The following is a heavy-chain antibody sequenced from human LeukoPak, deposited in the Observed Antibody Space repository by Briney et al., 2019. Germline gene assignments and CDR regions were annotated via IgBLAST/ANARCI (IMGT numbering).Heavy chain of an antibody. CDR3: ARALVVVPAAMIYYYYGMDV. CDR2: ISSSSGHI. Sequence: GGSLRLSCAASGFTFSSYSMNWVRQAPGKGLERVSSISSSSGHIYYADSVKGRFTISRDNAENSLYLQMNSLRAEDTAVYYCARALVVVPAAMIYYYYGMDVWGQGTTVTVSS. D-gene: IGHD2-2*01. V-gene: IGHV3-21*01. CDR1: GFTFSSYS. J-gene: IGHJ6*02.